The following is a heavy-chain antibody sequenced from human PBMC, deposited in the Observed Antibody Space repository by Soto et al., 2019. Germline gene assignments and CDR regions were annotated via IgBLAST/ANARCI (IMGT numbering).Heavy chain of an antibody. CDR1: GFTFSSYS. J-gene: IGHJ4*02. D-gene: IGHD6-6*01. V-gene: IGHV3-21*01. Sequence: GGSLRLSCAASGFTFSSYSMNWVRQAPGKGLEWVSSISSSSSYIYYADSVKGRFTISRDNAKNSLYLQMNSLRAEDTAVYYCARDGIAARAIHDYWGQGTLVTVSS. CDR2: ISSSSSYI. CDR3: ARDGIAARAIHDY.